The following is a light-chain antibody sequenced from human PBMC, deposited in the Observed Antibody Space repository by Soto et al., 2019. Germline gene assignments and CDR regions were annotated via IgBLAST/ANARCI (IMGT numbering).Light chain of an antibody. V-gene: IGKV1-27*01. Sequence: DIQMTQSPSSLSASVGDRVTITCRASQGISNYLAWYQQKPGKVPKLLIYAASTLQSGIPSRFSGSGSGTDFSLTISSLQAEDVATYYCQKYNSAPRTFGQGTKVEIK. CDR2: AAS. CDR1: QGISNY. CDR3: QKYNSAPRT. J-gene: IGKJ1*01.